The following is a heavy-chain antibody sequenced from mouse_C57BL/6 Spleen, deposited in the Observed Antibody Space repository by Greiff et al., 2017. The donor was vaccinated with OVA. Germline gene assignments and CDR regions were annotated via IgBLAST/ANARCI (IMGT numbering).Heavy chain of an antibody. V-gene: IGHV14-3*01. CDR3: ARDYYGSSYYFDY. CDR1: GFNIKNTY. Sequence: VQLKESVAELVRPGASVKLSCTASGFNIKNTYMHWVKQRPEQGLEWIGRIDPANGNTKYAPKFQGKATITADTSSNTAYLQLSSLTSEDTAIYYCARDYYGSSYYFDYWGQGTTLTVSS. D-gene: IGHD1-1*01. CDR2: IDPANGNT. J-gene: IGHJ2*01.